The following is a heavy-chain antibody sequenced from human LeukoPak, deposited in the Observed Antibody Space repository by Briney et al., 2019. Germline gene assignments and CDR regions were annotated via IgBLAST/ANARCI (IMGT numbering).Heavy chain of an antibody. CDR2: IYYSGCT. CDR3: ARHTHYDFWSGYPYYYYYGMDV. CDR1: GGSISSSSYY. Sequence: TSETLSLTCTVSGGSISSSSYYWGWIRQPPGKGLEWIGSIYYSGCTYYNPSLKSRVTISVDTSKNQFSLKLSSVTAADTAVYYCARHTHYDFWSGYPYYYYYGMDVWGQGTTVTVSS. D-gene: IGHD3-3*01. J-gene: IGHJ6*02. V-gene: IGHV4-39*01.